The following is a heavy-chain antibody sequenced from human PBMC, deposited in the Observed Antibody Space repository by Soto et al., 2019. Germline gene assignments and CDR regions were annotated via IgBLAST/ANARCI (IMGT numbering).Heavy chain of an antibody. Sequence: QVQLVQSGAEVKKPGSSVRVSCKASGDTFTGHSISWVRQAPAQGLEWLGVITPMLGTTNYSPKFQGRVTISADDSASTPFLDLTSIKSADTAVYYCARLRLAPQGAILPLMFGLDVWGQGTTDSVSS. CDR3: ARLRLAPQGAILPLMFGLDV. CDR1: GDTFTGHS. CDR2: ITPMLGTT. D-gene: IGHD1-26*01. J-gene: IGHJ6*02. V-gene: IGHV1-69*01.